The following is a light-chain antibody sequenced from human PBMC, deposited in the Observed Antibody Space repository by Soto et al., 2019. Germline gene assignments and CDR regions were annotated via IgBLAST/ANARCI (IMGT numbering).Light chain of an antibody. CDR3: QQHGDLPLP. J-gene: IGKJ4*01. V-gene: IGKV1-33*01. CDR1: HDIGNY. Sequence: DIQMTQSPTSLSASVGDRVTITCQASHDIGNYLSWYQQKLGNAPKLLIYDATNLETGVPQRFSGSGSGTELSLTIKSLNPEDFATYYCQQHGDLPLPFGGRTKLESK. CDR2: DAT.